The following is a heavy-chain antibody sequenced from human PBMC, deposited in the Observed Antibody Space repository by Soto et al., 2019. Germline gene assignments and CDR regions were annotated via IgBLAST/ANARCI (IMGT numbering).Heavy chain of an antibody. CDR2: IYSGGST. D-gene: IGHD3-22*01. V-gene: IGHV3-53*01. Sequence: EVQLVESGGGLIRPVGSLRLSCAASGFTVSSNYMSWVRQAPGKGLEWVSVIYSGGSTYYADSVKGRFTISRDNSKNTLYLQMNSLRAEDTAVYYCARDRVESGYPEYFQHWRQGTLVTVSS. CDR3: ARDRVESGYPEYFQH. CDR1: GFTVSSNY. J-gene: IGHJ1*01.